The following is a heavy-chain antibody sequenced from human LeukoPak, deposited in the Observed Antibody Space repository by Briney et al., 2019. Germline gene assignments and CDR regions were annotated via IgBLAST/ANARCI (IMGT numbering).Heavy chain of an antibody. J-gene: IGHJ4*02. CDR3: ARGGTRDGGHYSDY. Sequence: PSETLSLTCTVSGGSISSGGYYWSWIRQHPGEGLEWIGYISYSGSTSYNPSLQSRLTISVDTSKNQFSLRLSSVTAADTAVYYCARGGTRDGGHYSDYWGQGTLVTVSS. D-gene: IGHD2-21*02. CDR1: GGSISSGGYY. CDR2: ISYSGST. V-gene: IGHV4-31*03.